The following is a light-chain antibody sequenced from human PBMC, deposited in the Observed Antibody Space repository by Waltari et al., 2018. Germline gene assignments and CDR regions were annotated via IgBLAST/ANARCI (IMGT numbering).Light chain of an antibody. V-gene: IGLV2-14*03. CDR2: DVN. J-gene: IGLJ2*01. CDR3: SSYTTTSSLLVV. CDR1: SSDIGRYNY. Sequence: QSALTQPASVSGSPGQSITLSCTGTSSDIGRYNYVPWYQHHPGKAPKLMIFDVNNRPSGVSNRFSGSKSGNTASLTISGLQAEDEADYYCSSYTTTSSLLVVFGGGTKLTVL.